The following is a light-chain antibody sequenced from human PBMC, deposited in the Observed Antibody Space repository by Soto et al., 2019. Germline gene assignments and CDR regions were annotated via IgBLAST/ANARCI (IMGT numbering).Light chain of an antibody. Sequence: EIVMTQSPATLSVSPGEPTRLSCRASQSISRYLAWYQQKPGQAPRLLIYDASNRATGIPARFSGSGSGTDFTLTISSLEPEDFAVYYCQQRSNWPPITFGQGTRLEIK. CDR2: DAS. V-gene: IGKV3-11*01. CDR1: QSISRY. CDR3: QQRSNWPPIT. J-gene: IGKJ5*01.